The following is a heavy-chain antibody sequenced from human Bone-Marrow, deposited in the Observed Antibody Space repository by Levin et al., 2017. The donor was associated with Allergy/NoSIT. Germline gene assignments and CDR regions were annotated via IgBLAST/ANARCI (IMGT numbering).Heavy chain of an antibody. CDR1: GHTLSEIS. D-gene: IGHD3-9*01. CDR2: FDPEDDET. CDR3: AIGIIHYDILTGSLPVLRY. J-gene: IGHJ4*02. Sequence: PLASVKVSCKVSGHTLSEISIHWVRQAPGKGLEWMGGFDPEDDETIYAQKFQGRVTMTEDTSTETGYMELSSLRSEDMAVYYCAIGIIHYDILTGSLPVLRYWGQGTLVTVSS. V-gene: IGHV1-24*01.